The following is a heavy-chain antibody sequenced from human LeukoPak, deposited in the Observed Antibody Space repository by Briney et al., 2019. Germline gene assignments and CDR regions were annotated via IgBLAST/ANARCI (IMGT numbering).Heavy chain of an antibody. CDR1: GGSFNGYY. CDR2: INHSGST. J-gene: IGHJ6*03. Sequence: PSATLSLTCAVYGGSFNGYYWSWIRPPPGKGLEWIGEINHSGSTNYNPLLRSRVTISVDTSKNQISLELSSVTAADTAVHYCARQMSGKCIAAAGLRGPMDVWGKGTTVTIPS. CDR3: ARQMSGKCIAAAGLRGPMDV. D-gene: IGHD6-13*01. V-gene: IGHV4-34*01.